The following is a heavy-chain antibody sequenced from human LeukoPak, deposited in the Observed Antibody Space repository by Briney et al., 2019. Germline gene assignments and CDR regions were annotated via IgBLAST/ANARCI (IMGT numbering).Heavy chain of an antibody. CDR2: ISRIGSTK. D-gene: IGHD2-21*02. Sequence: GGSLRLSCAASGFTFSDYNMGWIRKAPGKGLDWVSSISRIGSTKYYADSVKGRFTISRDNAKNTLYLQMNSLRAEDTAVYYCAKGVVVTALNWFDPWGQGTLVTVSS. J-gene: IGHJ5*02. V-gene: IGHV3-11*01. CDR3: AKGVVVTALNWFDP. CDR1: GFTFSDYN.